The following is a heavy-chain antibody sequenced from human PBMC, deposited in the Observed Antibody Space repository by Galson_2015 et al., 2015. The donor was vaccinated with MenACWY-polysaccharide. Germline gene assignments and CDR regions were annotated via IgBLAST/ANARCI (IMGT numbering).Heavy chain of an antibody. V-gene: IGHV4-4*07. CDR2: IYTSGST. D-gene: IGHD2-21*02. J-gene: IGHJ5*02. Sequence: SETLSLTCTVSGGSISSYYWSWIRQPAGKGLEWIGRIYTSGSTNYNPSLKSRVTMSVDTSKNQFSLKLSSVTAADTAVYYCARDSAFRTYCGGDCSPNWFDPWGQGTLVTVSS. CDR3: ARDSAFRTYCGGDCSPNWFDP. CDR1: GGSISSYY.